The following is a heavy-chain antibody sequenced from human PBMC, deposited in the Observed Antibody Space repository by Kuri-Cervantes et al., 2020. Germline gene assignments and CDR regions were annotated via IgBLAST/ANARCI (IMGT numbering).Heavy chain of an antibody. V-gene: IGHV4-34*01. J-gene: IGHJ6*02. CDR2: INHSGST. D-gene: IGHD5-24*01. Sequence: SQTLSLTCAVYGGSFSGYYWSWIRQPPGKGLEWIGEINHSGSTNYNPSLKSRVTISVDTSKNQFSLKLSSVTVADTAVYYCARGSGYNYYYYYGMDVWGQGTTVTVSS. CDR3: ARGSGYNYYYYYGMDV. CDR1: GGSFSGYY.